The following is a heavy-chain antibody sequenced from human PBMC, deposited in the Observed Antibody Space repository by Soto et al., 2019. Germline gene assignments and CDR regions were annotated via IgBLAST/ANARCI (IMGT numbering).Heavy chain of an antibody. J-gene: IGHJ4*02. D-gene: IGHD3-22*01. CDR2: IIPIFGTA. CDR1: GGTFSSYA. V-gene: IGHV1-69*13. Sequence: GASVKVSCKASGGTFSSYAISWVRQAPGQGLEWMGGIIPIFGTANYAQKFQGRVTITADESTSTAYMELSSLRAEDTAVYYCARGGGYDSSGQFDYWGQGTLVTVSS. CDR3: ARGGGYDSSGQFDY.